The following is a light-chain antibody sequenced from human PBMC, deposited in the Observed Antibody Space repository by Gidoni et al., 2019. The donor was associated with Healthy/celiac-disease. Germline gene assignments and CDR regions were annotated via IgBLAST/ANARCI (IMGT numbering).Light chain of an antibody. CDR2: DAS. V-gene: IGKV3-11*01. CDR3: QQSSNWPT. J-gene: IGKJ1*01. Sequence: EIVLTQSPATLSLSPGERATPSCRPSQSVSSYLAWYQQKPGQAPRLLIYDASNRATGIPARFSGSGSGTDFTLTISSLEPEDFAVYYWQQSSNWPTFGQGTKVEIK. CDR1: QSVSSY.